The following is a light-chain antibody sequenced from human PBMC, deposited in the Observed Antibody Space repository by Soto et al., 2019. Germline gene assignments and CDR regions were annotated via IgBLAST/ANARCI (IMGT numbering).Light chain of an antibody. CDR2: EDS. CDR1: SSDVGSYNL. V-gene: IGLV2-23*01. J-gene: IGLJ2*01. CDR3: CSYAGARDVV. Sequence: QSALTQPASVSGSPGQSITISCTETSSDVGSYNLVSWYQHHPGKAPKLMLCEDSKRPSGVSNRFSGSKSGNTASLTISGLQAEDEADYYCCSYAGARDVVFGGGTKVTVL.